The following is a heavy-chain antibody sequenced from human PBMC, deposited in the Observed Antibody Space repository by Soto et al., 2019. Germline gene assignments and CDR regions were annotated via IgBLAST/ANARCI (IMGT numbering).Heavy chain of an antibody. Sequence: ASVKVSCKASGYTFTSYDINWVRQATGQGLEWMGWMNPNSGNTGYAQKFQGRVTMTRNTSISTAYMELSSLRSDDTAVYYCARDPALGYYYYLDVWGKGTTVTLSS. CDR3: ARDPALGYYYYLDV. CDR1: GYTFTSYD. D-gene: IGHD7-27*01. CDR2: MNPNSGNT. V-gene: IGHV1-8*01. J-gene: IGHJ6*03.